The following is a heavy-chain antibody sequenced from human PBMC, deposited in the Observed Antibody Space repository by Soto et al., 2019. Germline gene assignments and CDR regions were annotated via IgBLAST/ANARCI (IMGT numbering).Heavy chain of an antibody. CDR1: GYTFSDYY. CDR2: INPNSGGT. V-gene: IGHV1-2*02. D-gene: IGHD1-1*01. Sequence: QVQLVQSGAEVRKPGASVKVSCKASGYTFSDYYIHWVRQAPGQGLEWMGWINPNSGGTKYAPKFQSGVTMTRDTSITTAYMELSRLRSGDTAVDYCAREPATAKPEGVDFWGQGTLVTVSS. CDR3: AREPATAKPEGVDF. J-gene: IGHJ4*02.